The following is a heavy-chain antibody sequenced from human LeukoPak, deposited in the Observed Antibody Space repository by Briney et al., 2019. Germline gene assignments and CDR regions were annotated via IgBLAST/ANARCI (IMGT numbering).Heavy chain of an antibody. V-gene: IGHV3-11*06. CDR3: AKDGQWLRKLGSWLVP. J-gene: IGHJ5*02. CDR1: GFTFSTYY. CDR2: ISSSSSYI. D-gene: IGHD6-19*01. Sequence: GGSLRLSCAASGFTFSTYYMSWIRQAPGKGLEWVSYISSSSSYINYADSVKGRFTISRDNAKNSLFLQMNSLRAEDTAVYYWAKDGQWLRKLGSWLVPWGEGGLVTVSS.